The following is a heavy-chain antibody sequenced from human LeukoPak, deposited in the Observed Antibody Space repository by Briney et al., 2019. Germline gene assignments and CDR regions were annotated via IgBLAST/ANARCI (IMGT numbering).Heavy chain of an antibody. J-gene: IGHJ3*02. CDR3: ALYCSGGSCCSMGGAFDI. D-gene: IGHD2-15*01. CDR1: GFTFRRYD. CDR2: VSGNGDST. Sequence: PPGGSLRLSCAASGFTFRRYDMSWVRQAPGKGLEWVSAVSGNGDSTYYVDSVKGRFTISRDNSKNTLYLQMNSLRAEDTAVYYCALYCSGGSCCSMGGAFDIWGQGTVVTVSS. V-gene: IGHV3-23*01.